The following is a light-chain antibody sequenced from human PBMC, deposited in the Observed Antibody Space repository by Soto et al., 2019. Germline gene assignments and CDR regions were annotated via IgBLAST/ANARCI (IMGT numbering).Light chain of an antibody. J-gene: IGKJ1*01. Sequence: DSQMTQSPSTLSASVGDRLIITCRASQSVSTSLAWYQQKPGIAPKLLIYQASSLENGVPSRFSGSGSGTEFTLTISSLQPDDFATYYCQQYNSYRTFGQGTKVDIK. CDR3: QQYNSYRT. CDR2: QAS. V-gene: IGKV1-5*03. CDR1: QSVSTS.